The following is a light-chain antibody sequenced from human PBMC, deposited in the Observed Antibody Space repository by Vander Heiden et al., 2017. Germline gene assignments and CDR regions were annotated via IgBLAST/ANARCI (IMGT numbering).Light chain of an antibody. V-gene: IGKV4-1*01. CDR2: WAS. Sequence: VMTPSPDSLAVSLGERATINCKSSQSVLYSSNNKNYLAWYQQKPGQPPKLLIYWASTRESGVPDRLSGSGSGTDFTLTISSLQAEDVAVYYCQQYYSTPLFTFGPGTKVDIK. CDR3: QQYYSTPLFT. CDR1: QSVLYSSNNKNY. J-gene: IGKJ3*01.